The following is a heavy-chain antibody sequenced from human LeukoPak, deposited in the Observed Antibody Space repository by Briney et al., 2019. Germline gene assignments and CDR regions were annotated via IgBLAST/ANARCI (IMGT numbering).Heavy chain of an antibody. Sequence: PSETLSLTCTVSGGSIRSSSHNWDWIRQPPGKGLEYIGSIFYSGSTYHNPSLTSRVTISVDTSKNQFSLKLSSVTAADTAVYYCARRPKQPGFWSGYVDYWGQGILVTVSP. V-gene: IGHV4-39*01. CDR3: ARRPKQPGFWSGYVDY. D-gene: IGHD3-3*01. CDR2: IFYSGST. J-gene: IGHJ4*02. CDR1: GGSIRSSSHN.